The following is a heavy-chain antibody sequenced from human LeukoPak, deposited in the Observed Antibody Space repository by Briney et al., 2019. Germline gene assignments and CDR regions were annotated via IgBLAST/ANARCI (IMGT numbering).Heavy chain of an antibody. Sequence: GYLRLSCAASGFAFSSFAMSWVRQAPGKGLEWVSAISAGGSITYYADSVKGRFTISRDNSENTLYLQMNSLRAEDTAVYYCARRIAAAGRTFDYWGQGTLVTVSS. CDR2: ISAGGSIT. V-gene: IGHV3-23*01. J-gene: IGHJ4*02. CDR1: GFAFSSFA. D-gene: IGHD6-25*01. CDR3: ARRIAAAGRTFDY.